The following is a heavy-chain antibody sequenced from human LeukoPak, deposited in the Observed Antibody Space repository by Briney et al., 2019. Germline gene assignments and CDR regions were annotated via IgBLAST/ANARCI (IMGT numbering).Heavy chain of an antibody. CDR2: IKSKPDGGAI. D-gene: IGHD1-26*01. CDR3: TRDKLELRQFDY. V-gene: IGHV3-15*01. CDR1: GFTFSNAW. Sequence: GESLRLSCAASGFTFSNAWMSWVRQAPGEGLEWVGRIKSKPDGGAIDYAAPVKGRFIISRDDSKDMLYLQMNSLKTEDTGVYYCTRDKLELRQFDYWGQGTLVTVSS. J-gene: IGHJ4*02.